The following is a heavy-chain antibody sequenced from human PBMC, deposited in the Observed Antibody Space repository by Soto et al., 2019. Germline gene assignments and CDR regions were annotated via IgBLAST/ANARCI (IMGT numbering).Heavy chain of an antibody. CDR1: GGSISSSDYY. V-gene: IGHV4-39*01. CDR3: VSGYPWVGFDX. D-gene: IGHD5-18*01. J-gene: IGHJ4*02. CDR2: IYYSGSA. Sequence: SETLSLTCTVSGGSISSSDYYWGWIRQPPGKGLEWIGNIYYSGSASYNPSLKSRVTISVDTSKNQVSLKLSSVTAADTAVYNXVSGYPWVGFDXWCQGTLVTVSS.